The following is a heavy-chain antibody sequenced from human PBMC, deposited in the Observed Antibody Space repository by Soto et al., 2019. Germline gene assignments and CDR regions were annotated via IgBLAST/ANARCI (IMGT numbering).Heavy chain of an antibody. CDR3: ARALGYCSSTSCYYYYMDV. V-gene: IGHV6-1*01. Sequence: QVPLQQSGPGLVKPSQTLSLTCAISGDSVSSNSAAWNWIRQSPSRGLDWLARTYYRSKWYNDYAVSVKSRITLNPDASKNQFSLQLNSVTPEDTAVYYCARALGYCSSTSCYYYYMDVWGKGTTVTVSS. J-gene: IGHJ6*03. CDR1: GDSVSSNSAA. CDR2: TYYRSKWYN. D-gene: IGHD2-2*01.